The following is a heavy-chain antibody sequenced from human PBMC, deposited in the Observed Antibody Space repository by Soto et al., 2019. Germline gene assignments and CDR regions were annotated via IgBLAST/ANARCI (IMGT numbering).Heavy chain of an antibody. Sequence: EVQLVESGGGLVQPGGSLRLSCTASGFTFSSYWMSWVRQAPGKALECVANIKQDGRETYYVDSVKGRFTISRDNANSALYLQMDSLGAEDTSVYYCAMGTSHYNYVHVWYWGQGTHVIVSS. V-gene: IGHV3-7*03. CDR1: GFTFSSYW. CDR3: AMGTSHYNYVHVWY. J-gene: IGHJ4*02. CDR2: IKQDGRET. D-gene: IGHD3-16*01.